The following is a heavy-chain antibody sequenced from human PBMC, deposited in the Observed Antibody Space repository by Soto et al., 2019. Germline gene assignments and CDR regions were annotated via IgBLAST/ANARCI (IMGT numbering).Heavy chain of an antibody. CDR1: GFTFSNAW. J-gene: IGHJ4*02. CDR3: TTAPYCSGGSCYDHDDN. CDR2: IKSKTDGGTT. Sequence: EVQLVESGGGLVKPGGSLRLSCAASGFTFSNAWMSWVRQAPGKGLEWVGRIKSKTDGGTTDYAAPVKGRFTISRDDSKNTLYLQMNSLKTEDTAVYYCTTAPYCSGGSCYDHDDNWGQGTLVTVSS. D-gene: IGHD2-15*01. V-gene: IGHV3-15*01.